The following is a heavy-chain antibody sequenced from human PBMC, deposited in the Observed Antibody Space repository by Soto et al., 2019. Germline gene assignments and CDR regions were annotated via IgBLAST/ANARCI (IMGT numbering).Heavy chain of an antibody. CDR2: IIPIFGTA. Sequence: QVQLVQSGAEVKKPGSSVKVSCKASGGTFSSYAISWVRQAPGQGLEWMGGIIPIFGTANYAQKFQGRVTITADEPTSPAEMEVSSLRSEDTAVYFCATRGDDSLTGYYSYYCGMDVWGQGTTVTVSS. V-gene: IGHV1-69*12. D-gene: IGHD3-9*01. CDR1: GGTFSSYA. J-gene: IGHJ6*02. CDR3: ATRGDDSLTGYYSYYCGMDV.